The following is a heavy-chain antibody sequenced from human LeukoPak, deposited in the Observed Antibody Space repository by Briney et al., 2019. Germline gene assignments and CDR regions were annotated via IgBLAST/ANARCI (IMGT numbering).Heavy chain of an antibody. CDR3: ANALGGGNTWYYFDC. CDR2: LSGSGGSP. V-gene: IGHV3-23*01. J-gene: IGHJ4*02. D-gene: IGHD6-13*01. Sequence: GGSLRLSCAASGFTFSSYAMSWVRQAPGKGLEWVSSLSGSGGSPNYANSVKGRFTISRDNSKNTLYLQMNSLRAEDTAVYYCANALGGGNTWYYFDCWGQGTLVTGSS. CDR1: GFTFSSYA.